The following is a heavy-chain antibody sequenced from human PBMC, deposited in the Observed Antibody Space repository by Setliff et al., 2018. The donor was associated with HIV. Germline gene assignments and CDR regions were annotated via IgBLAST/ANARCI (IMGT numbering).Heavy chain of an antibody. J-gene: IGHJ6*04. D-gene: IGHD3-10*01. CDR1: ATFTNVD. Sequence: WASVKVSCKASATFTNVDIHWLRRATGQGLEWMGWMNPNSGVSGYGQKFQGRVTMTRDTSISTAYMELGSLTSEDTAVYYCARGKGVGGVIITGGLDVWGKGTTVTVSS. V-gene: IGHV1-8*01. CDR2: MNPNSGVS. CDR3: ARGKGVGGVIITGGLDV.